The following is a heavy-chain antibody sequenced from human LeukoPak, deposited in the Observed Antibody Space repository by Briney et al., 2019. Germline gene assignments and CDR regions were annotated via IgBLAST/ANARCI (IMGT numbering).Heavy chain of an antibody. J-gene: IGHJ4*02. Sequence: GGSLRLSCAASGFTFSSYAMSWVRQAPGKGLEWVSAISGSGGSTYYADSVKGRFTISRDNSKNTLYLQMNSLRAEDTAVYYCARDFGSGYDLKGYFDYWGQGTLVTVSS. CDR1: GFTFSSYA. CDR3: ARDFGSGYDLKGYFDY. CDR2: ISGSGGST. D-gene: IGHD5-12*01. V-gene: IGHV3-23*01.